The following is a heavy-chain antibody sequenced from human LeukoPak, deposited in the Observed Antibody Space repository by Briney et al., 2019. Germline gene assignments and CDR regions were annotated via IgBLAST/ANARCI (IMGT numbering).Heavy chain of an antibody. CDR2: INPNSGGT. CDR3: AREGCSSTSCYPAPNWFDP. CDR1: GYTFTGYY. D-gene: IGHD2-2*01. J-gene: IGHJ5*02. V-gene: IGHV1-2*02. Sequence: ASVKVPCKASGYTFTGYYMHWVRQAPGQGLEWMGWINPNSGGTNYAQKFQGRVTMTRDTSVSTAYMELSRLRSDDTAVYYCAREGCSSTSCYPAPNWFDPWGQGTLVTVSS.